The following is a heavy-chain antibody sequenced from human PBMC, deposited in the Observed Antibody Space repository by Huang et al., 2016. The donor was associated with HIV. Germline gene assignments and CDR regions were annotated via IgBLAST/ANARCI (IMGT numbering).Heavy chain of an antibody. CDR1: AFTFRSYA. CDR3: AKVASGYDFSARGSDWFDP. J-gene: IGHJ5*02. V-gene: IGHV3-23*01. D-gene: IGHD5-12*01. CDR2: RSGSGGKR. Sequence: EMQLLESGGGLVQPGGSLRLSCAASAFTFRSYAMTWVRQAPGKGLEWVSVRSGSGGKRDYADSVKGRLTISRDKSKNTLDLQMNSLRAEDTAVYYCAKVASGYDFSARGSDWFDPWGQGTLVSVSS.